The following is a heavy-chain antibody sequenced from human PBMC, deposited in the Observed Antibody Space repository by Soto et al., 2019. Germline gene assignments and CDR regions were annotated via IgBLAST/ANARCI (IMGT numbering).Heavy chain of an antibody. Sequence: QVQLVQPGAEVRKPGASVKVSCKASGGIFTNFDFNWVRQATGQGLEWLGWMRANSGDTGDDQQFQGRVRMTRDTAMSTAYMEVSSLSAEDTGGYYCARYIYGQGFKAWGQGTLVFVSS. CDR2: MRANSGDT. V-gene: IGHV1-8*01. CDR3: ARYIYGQGFKA. CDR1: GGIFTNFD. J-gene: IGHJ5*02. D-gene: IGHD3-3*02.